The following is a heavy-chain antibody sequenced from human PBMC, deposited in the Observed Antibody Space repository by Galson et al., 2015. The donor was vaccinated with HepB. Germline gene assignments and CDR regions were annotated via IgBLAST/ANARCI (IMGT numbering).Heavy chain of an antibody. CDR2: ISNDGTHN. Sequence: SLRLSCAASGFTFSSYAMHWVRQAPGRGLEWVAVISNDGTHNYYADSVKGRFTISRDNSNNTLFLQMNSLRPEDTALYSCAKVGYTGSFYEGPHYWDQGTLVAVSS. D-gene: IGHD1-26*01. V-gene: IGHV3-30*18. CDR3: AKVGYTGSFYEGPHY. CDR1: GFTFSSYA. J-gene: IGHJ4*02.